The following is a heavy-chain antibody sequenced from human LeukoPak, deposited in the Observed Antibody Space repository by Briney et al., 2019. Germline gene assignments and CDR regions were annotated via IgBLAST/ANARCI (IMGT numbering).Heavy chain of an antibody. CDR2: MNPNSGNT. V-gene: IGHV1-8*01. D-gene: IGHD6-13*01. Sequence: ASVKVSCKASGYTFTSYDINWVRQATGQGLEWMGWMNPNSGNTGYAQKFQGRVTMTRNTSISTAYMELSSLRSEDTAVYYCARGQSVVAAGTSDYWGQGTLVTVSS. CDR1: GYTFTSYD. J-gene: IGHJ4*02. CDR3: ARGQSVVAAGTSDY.